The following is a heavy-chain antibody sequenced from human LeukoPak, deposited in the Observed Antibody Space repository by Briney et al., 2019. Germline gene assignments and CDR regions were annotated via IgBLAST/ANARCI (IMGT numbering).Heavy chain of an antibody. V-gene: IGHV4-34*01. J-gene: IGHJ4*02. CDR2: INHSGST. D-gene: IGHD3-10*01. Sequence: SETLSLTCAVYGGSFSGFYWSWIRQPPGKGLEWIGEINHSGSTNYNPSLKSRVTISVDTSKNQFSLKLSSVTAADTAVYYCARGFGNPHGSYYFDYWGQGTLVPVSS. CDR3: ARGFGNPHGSYYFDY. CDR1: GGSFSGFY.